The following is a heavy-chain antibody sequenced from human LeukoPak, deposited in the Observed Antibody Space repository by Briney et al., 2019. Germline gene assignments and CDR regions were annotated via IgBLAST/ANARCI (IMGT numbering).Heavy chain of an antibody. D-gene: IGHD6-13*01. V-gene: IGHV4-34*01. J-gene: IGHJ5*02. CDR1: GGSFSGYY. CDR2: INHSGST. CDR3: ARESRSSSSGWFDP. Sequence: KSSETLSLTCAVYGGSFSGYYWSWIRQPPGKGLEWIGEINHSGSTNYNPSLKSRVTISVDTSKNQFSLKLSSVTAADTAVYYCARESRSSSSGWFDPWGQGTLVTVSS.